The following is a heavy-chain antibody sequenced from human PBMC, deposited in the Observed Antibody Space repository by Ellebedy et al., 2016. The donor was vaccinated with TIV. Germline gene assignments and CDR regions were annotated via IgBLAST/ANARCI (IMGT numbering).Heavy chain of an antibody. D-gene: IGHD5-12*01. V-gene: IGHV4-31*03. CDR2: IFYSGST. Sequence: MPSETLSLTCTVSGGSISSRGYYWSWIRQHPGKGLEWIGFIFYSGSTYYTPYLMGRLTISVETSKNQLSLRLTSLTVADTAVYFCARGADGYSGHLDYWGQGTLVTVSS. J-gene: IGHJ4*02. CDR1: GGSISSRGYY. CDR3: ARGADGYSGHLDY.